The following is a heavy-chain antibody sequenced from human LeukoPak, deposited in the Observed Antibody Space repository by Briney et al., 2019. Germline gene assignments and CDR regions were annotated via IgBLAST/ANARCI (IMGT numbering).Heavy chain of an antibody. J-gene: IGHJ4*02. V-gene: IGHV3-23*01. CDR2: ISGSGGST. CDR3: ARGGAKGSFDY. Sequence: AISGSGGSTYYADSVKGRFTISRDNVKNSLYLQMNSLRVEDTSVYYCARGGAKGSFDYWGQGTLVTVSS.